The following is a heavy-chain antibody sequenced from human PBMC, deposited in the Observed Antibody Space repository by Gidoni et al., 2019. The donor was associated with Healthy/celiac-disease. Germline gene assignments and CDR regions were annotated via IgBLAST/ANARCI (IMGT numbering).Heavy chain of an antibody. CDR1: GFTFSSYA. CDR3: ARNPPGYYYGMDV. Sequence: QVQLVESGGGVVQPGRSLRLSCAAPGFTFSSYAMHWVRQAPGKGLEWVAVISYDGSNKYYADSVKGRFTISRDNSKNTLYLQMNSLRAEDTAVYYCARNPPGYYYGMDVWGQGTTVTVSS. CDR2: ISYDGSNK. J-gene: IGHJ6*02. V-gene: IGHV3-30-3*01.